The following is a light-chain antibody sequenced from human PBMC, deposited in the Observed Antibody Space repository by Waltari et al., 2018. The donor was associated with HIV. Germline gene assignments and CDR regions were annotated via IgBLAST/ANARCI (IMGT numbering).Light chain of an antibody. CDR2: RAS. CDR3: QQYSVDFYT. J-gene: IGKJ3*01. CDR1: QKISGW. V-gene: IGKV1-5*03. Sequence: DIRMTQSPSTLSASVGDRVTITCRASQKISGWLAWYQQRPGKAPRLLIHRASNLEFGVSPRFSGGGSGTEFSLTIAGLQPDDFATYYCQQYSVDFYTFGQGTKV.